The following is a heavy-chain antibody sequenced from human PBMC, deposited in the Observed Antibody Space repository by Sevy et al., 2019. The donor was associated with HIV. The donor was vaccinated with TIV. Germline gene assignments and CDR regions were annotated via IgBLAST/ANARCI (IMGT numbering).Heavy chain of an antibody. CDR2: IYYTGNT. CDR1: GGSVSSTSYY. D-gene: IGHD6-19*01. Sequence: SETLSLTCSVSGGSVSSTSYYWGWIRQPPGKGLEWIGTIYYTGNTYYNPSLKSRFTISLDTSKNRFSLKLSSVTAADTAVYYCARQSWYTSGWFWFDPWGQGTLVTVSS. J-gene: IGHJ5*02. CDR3: ARQSWYTSGWFWFDP. V-gene: IGHV4-39*01.